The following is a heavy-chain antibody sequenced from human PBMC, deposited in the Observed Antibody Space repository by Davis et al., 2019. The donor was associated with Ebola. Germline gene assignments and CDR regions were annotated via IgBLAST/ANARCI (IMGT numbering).Heavy chain of an antibody. V-gene: IGHV1-18*04. Sequence: ASVKVSCKASGYTFTSYGISWVRQAPGQGLEWMGWISAYNGNTNYAQKLQGRVTMTTDTSTSTAYMELRSLRSDDTAVYYCARGLLRFLDYYGMDVWGQGTTVTVSS. D-gene: IGHD3-3*01. J-gene: IGHJ6*02. CDR1: GYTFTSYG. CDR2: ISAYNGNT. CDR3: ARGLLRFLDYYGMDV.